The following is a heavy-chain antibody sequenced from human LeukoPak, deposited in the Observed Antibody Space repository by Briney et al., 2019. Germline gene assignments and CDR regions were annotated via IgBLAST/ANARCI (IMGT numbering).Heavy chain of an antibody. J-gene: IGHJ6*03. CDR3: AKDSYYYGSGSYYSDYMDV. Sequence: GGSLRLSCAASGFTFSSYGMHWVRQAPGKGLEWVAVISCDGSNKYYADSVKGRFTISRDNSKNTLYLQMNSLRAEDTAVYYCAKDSYYYGSGSYYSDYMDVWGKGTTVTVSS. D-gene: IGHD3-10*01. CDR2: ISCDGSNK. V-gene: IGHV3-30*18. CDR1: GFTFSSYG.